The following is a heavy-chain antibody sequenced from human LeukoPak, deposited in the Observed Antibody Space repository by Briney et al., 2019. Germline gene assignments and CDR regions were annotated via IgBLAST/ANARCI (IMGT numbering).Heavy chain of an antibody. CDR1: GGSISSFY. CDR3: ARAYSSSWYSWFDP. Sequence: NPSETLSLTCTVSGGSISSFYWSWIRQPPGKGLEWIGYICYSGSTNYSPSLMSRVTISVDTSKNQFSLKLTSVTAADTAVYYCARAYSSSWYSWFDPWGQGTLVTVSS. V-gene: IGHV4-59*01. J-gene: IGHJ5*02. CDR2: ICYSGST. D-gene: IGHD6-13*01.